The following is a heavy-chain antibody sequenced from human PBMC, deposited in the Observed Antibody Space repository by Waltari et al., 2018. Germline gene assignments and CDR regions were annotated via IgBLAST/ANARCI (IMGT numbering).Heavy chain of an antibody. J-gene: IGHJ4*02. CDR1: GDTFISHG. Sequence: QVHLVQSGAEVRQPGASVKVSCKAFGDTFISHGISWVRQAPGQGLEWMGWISGYSGNTNYAQRLQARLTMTTDTSAIIAYMELRSLRSDDTAVYYCARGGLTMATIDYWGQGTLVTVSS. CDR2: ISGYSGNT. V-gene: IGHV1-18*01. D-gene: IGHD3-10*01. CDR3: ARGGLTMATIDY.